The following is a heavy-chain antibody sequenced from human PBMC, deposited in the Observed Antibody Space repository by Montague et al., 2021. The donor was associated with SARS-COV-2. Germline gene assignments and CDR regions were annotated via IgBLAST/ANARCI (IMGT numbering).Heavy chain of an antibody. CDR3: ARVSDFWSGYYTAVGAFDI. D-gene: IGHD3-3*01. Sequence: SETLSLTCTVSGGSISSYYWSWIRQPPGKGLEWIGYIYYSGSTNYNPSLKSRVTISVDTFKNQFSLKLSSASAADTAVYYCARVSDFWSGYYTAVGAFDIWGQGTMVTVSS. V-gene: IGHV4-59*01. CDR1: GGSISSYY. J-gene: IGHJ3*02. CDR2: IYYSGST.